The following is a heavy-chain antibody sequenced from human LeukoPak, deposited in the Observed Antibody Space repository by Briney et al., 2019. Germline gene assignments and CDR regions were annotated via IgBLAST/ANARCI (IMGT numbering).Heavy chain of an antibody. CDR3: ARLGRPAAFDI. CDR2: IYYSGNT. J-gene: IGHJ3*02. CDR1: GGSISTYY. Sequence: SETLSLTCTVSGGSISTYYWSWIRQPPGKGLEWIGYIYYSGNTNYNPSLKSRVTISIDTSKNQFSLKLTSVTAADTALYYCARLGRPAAFDIWPQGTMVSVSS. D-gene: IGHD3-16*01. V-gene: IGHV4-59*08.